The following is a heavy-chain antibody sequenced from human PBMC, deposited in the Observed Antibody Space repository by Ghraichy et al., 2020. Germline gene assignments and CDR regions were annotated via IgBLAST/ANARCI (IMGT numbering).Heavy chain of an antibody. D-gene: IGHD6-13*01. J-gene: IGHJ4*02. CDR1: GFTFSSYG. V-gene: IGHV3-33*01. CDR2: IWYDGSNK. CDR3: ARLGTSWSFDY. Sequence: GALRLSCAASGFTFSSYGMDWVRQAPGKGLEWVAVIWYDGSNKYYADSVKGRFTISRDNSKNTLYLQMNSLRAEDTAVYYCARLGTSWSFDYWGQGALVTVSS.